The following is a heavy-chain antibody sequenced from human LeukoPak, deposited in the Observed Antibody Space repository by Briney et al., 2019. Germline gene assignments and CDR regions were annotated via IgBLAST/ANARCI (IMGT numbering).Heavy chain of an antibody. J-gene: IGHJ4*02. CDR2: INPNSGGT. Sequence: GSVRVSCKASGYTFTDYYMHWVRQAPGQGLEWMGWINPNSGGTNYAQTFQGRVTMTRDTSISTAYMELSMLISDDTAVYYCARKYHYDSSGYYWAFVYWGQGTLVTAAS. CDR3: ARKYHYDSSGYYWAFVY. D-gene: IGHD3-22*01. CDR1: GYTFTDYY. V-gene: IGHV1-2*02.